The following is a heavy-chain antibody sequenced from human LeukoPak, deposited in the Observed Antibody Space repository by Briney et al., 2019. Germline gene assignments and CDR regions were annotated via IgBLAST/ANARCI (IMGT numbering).Heavy chain of an antibody. CDR2: IYYSGST. D-gene: IGHD1-26*01. V-gene: IGHV4-31*03. CDR3: ARVPGIVGAPYYFDY. CDR1: GGSISSGGYY. Sequence: PSETLSLTCTVSGGSISSGGYYWSWIRQHPGTDLEWIGYIYYSGSTYYNPSLKSRVTISVDTSKNQFSLKLSSVTAADTAVYYCARVPGIVGAPYYFDYWGQGTLVTVSS. J-gene: IGHJ4*02.